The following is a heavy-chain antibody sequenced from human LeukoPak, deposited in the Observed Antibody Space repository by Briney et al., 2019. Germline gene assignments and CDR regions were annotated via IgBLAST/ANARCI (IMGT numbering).Heavy chain of an antibody. CDR1: GFSFTTYS. Sequence: KPGESLRLSCAASGFSFTTYSMTWVRQAPGKGLEWVSSISNTGRYIYYKDSVKGRFTISRDNSKNTLYLQMNSLRAEDTAVYYCAKDGGVVVTASGAFDIWGQGTMVTVSS. V-gene: IGHV3-21*04. CDR3: AKDGGVVVTASGAFDI. D-gene: IGHD2-21*02. J-gene: IGHJ3*02. CDR2: ISNTGRYI.